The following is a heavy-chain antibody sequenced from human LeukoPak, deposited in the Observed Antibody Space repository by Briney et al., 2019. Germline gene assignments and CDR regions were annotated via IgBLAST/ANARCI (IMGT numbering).Heavy chain of an antibody. CDR2: TYYRSKLYS. CDR3: ARDLSGIFDP. J-gene: IGHJ5*02. CDR1: GGSVSSIRAA. V-gene: IGHV6-1*01. Sequence: SQTLSLTCAISGGSVSSIRAAWNWLRQSPSRGLEWLGRTYYRSKLYSDYAVSVKSRITINPDTSKNQFSLQLNSVTPEDTAVYYCARDLSGIFDPWGQGTLVTVSS. D-gene: IGHD3-10*01.